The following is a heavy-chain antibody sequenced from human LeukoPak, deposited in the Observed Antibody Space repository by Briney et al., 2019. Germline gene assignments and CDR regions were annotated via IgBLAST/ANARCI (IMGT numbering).Heavy chain of an antibody. CDR2: IYYSGST. V-gene: IGHV4-39*01. Sequence: SETLSLTCTVSGGSISSSNYYWGWIRQPPGKGLEWIGSIYYSGSTYYNPSLKSRVTISVDTSKNQFSLKLSSVTAADTAVYYCARKRGGAFDIWGQGTMVTVSS. CDR3: ARKRGGAFDI. CDR1: GGSISSSNYY. D-gene: IGHD3-10*01. J-gene: IGHJ3*02.